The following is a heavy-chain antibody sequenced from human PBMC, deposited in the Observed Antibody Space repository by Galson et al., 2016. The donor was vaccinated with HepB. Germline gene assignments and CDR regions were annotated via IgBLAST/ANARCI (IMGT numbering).Heavy chain of an antibody. J-gene: IGHJ3*02. CDR3: ARLFASGRKYDAFDI. D-gene: IGHD3-10*01. CDR1: GGSVTASPYN. Sequence: SETLSLTCTVSGGSVTASPYNHAWIRQPPGKGLEWIGTLSYSGSAYYNPSLKSHFTISMGASRNQFSLQLTSVTAADTAVYYCARLFASGRKYDAFDIWGQGTVVTVSS. CDR2: LSYSGSA. V-gene: IGHV4-39*01.